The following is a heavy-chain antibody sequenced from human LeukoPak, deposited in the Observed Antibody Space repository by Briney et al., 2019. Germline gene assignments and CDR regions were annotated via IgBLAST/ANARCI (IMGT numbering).Heavy chain of an antibody. CDR2: ISSSSSYI. J-gene: IGHJ4*02. Sequence: GGSLRLSCAASGFTFSSYSMNWVRQAPGKGLEWVSSISSSSSYIYYADSVKGRFTISRDNAKNSLYLQMNSLRAEDTAVYYCARDAGPGSGWHNYFDYWGQGTLVTVSS. D-gene: IGHD6-19*01. CDR1: GFTFSSYS. V-gene: IGHV3-21*01. CDR3: ARDAGPGSGWHNYFDY.